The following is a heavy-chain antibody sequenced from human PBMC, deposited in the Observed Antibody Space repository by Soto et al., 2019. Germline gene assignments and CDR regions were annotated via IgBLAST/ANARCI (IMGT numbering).Heavy chain of an antibody. CDR2: IYDGGST. J-gene: IGHJ5*02. CDR3: ARGDGDYGRRLDP. V-gene: IGHV3-66*01. D-gene: IGHD4-17*01. Sequence: EVQLVESGGGLVQPGGSLRISCVASEFTVSTNYVSWVRQAPGKGLEWVSIIYDGGSTYYADSVKGRFTISRDNSKNTVYLQMNSLRGVDTAVYYCARGDGDYGRRLDPWGQGTLVTVSS. CDR1: EFTVSTNY.